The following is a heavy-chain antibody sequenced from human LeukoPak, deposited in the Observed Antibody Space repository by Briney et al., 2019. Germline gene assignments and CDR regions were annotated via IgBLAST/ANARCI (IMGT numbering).Heavy chain of an antibody. CDR2: INPSACST. Sequence: ASVKVSCKASGYTFTSYYMHWVRQAPGQGLEWMGIINPSACSTSYAQKFEGRVTMTRDTSTSSVYMQLSSLRSEDTAVYYCARVPVSTIIGVGQWFDPWGQGTLVTVSS. V-gene: IGHV1-46*01. CDR3: ARVPVSTIIGVGQWFDP. J-gene: IGHJ5*02. D-gene: IGHD3-22*01. CDR1: GYTFTSYY.